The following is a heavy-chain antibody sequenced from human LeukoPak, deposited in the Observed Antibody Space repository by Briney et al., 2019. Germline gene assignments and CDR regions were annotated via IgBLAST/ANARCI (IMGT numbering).Heavy chain of an antibody. V-gene: IGHV3-30*01. J-gene: IGHJ4*02. CDR2: IAHDGTNK. CDR3: ARDKGLEWLAYYFHH. D-gene: IGHD3-3*01. Sequence: GGSLRLSCVASGFTFSSYAMHWIRQAPGKGPEWVAVIAHDGTNKYYADSVKGRFTVSRDKIKNTLYLQMNSLRSEDTGVYYCARDKGLEWLAYYFHHWGREPWSPSPQ. CDR1: GFTFSSYA.